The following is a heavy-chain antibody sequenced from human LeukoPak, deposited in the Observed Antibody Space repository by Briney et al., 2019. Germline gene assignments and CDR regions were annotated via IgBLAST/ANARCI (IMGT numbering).Heavy chain of an antibody. Sequence: GGSLRLSCAASGFTFSSNYMSWVRQAPGKGLEWVSVIYSGGRTYYADSVKGRFTISRDNSKNTLYLQMNSLRAEDTAVYYCARVWSGYDLYYYYMDVWGKGTTVTVSS. CDR2: IYSGGRT. CDR3: ARVWSGYDLYYYYMDV. J-gene: IGHJ6*03. CDR1: GFTFSSNY. D-gene: IGHD5-12*01. V-gene: IGHV3-66*02.